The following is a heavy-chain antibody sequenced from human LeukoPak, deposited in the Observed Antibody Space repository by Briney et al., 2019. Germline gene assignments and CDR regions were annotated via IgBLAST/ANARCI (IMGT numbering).Heavy chain of an antibody. CDR1: GFTFSFYG. V-gene: IGHV3-23*01. J-gene: IGHJ4*02. CDR3: VQDWAWGAFGY. D-gene: IGHD7-27*01. Sequence: GGSLRLSCAACGFTFSFYGMNWVRQAPGKGLEWVSGITGAGHTYYADSVQGRFTIYRDNSKNTLYLQMNRLGAEDTAIYYCVQDWAWGAFGYWGQGTLVTVSS. CDR2: ITGAGHT.